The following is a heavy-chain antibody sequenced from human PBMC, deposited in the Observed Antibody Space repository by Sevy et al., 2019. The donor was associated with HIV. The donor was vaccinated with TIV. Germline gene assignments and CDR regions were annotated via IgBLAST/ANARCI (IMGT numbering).Heavy chain of an antibody. CDR1: GFTFSDYY. CDR2: MSSGTSYT. J-gene: IGHJ4*02. D-gene: IGHD2-15*01. CDR3: ARDRWYSGGQYFHY. V-gene: IGHV3-11*06. Sequence: GGSLRLSCAASGFTFSDYYMSWIRQAPGKGLEWVSYMSSGTSYTNYADSVKGRFTISRDNAKNSLYLQMNSLRAEDTAVYYCARDRWYSGGQYFHYWGQGTLVTISS.